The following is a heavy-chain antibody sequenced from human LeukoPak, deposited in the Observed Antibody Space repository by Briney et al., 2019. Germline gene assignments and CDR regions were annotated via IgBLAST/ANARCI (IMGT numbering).Heavy chain of an antibody. D-gene: IGHD2-15*01. CDR3: ARDRELGSYCRGGSCYGAPDDY. CDR1: GFTFSSYS. J-gene: IGHJ4*02. V-gene: IGHV3-48*01. Sequence: GGSLRLSCAASGFTFSSYSMNWVRQAPGKGLEWVSYISSSSSTIYYADSVKGRFTISRDNAKNSLYLQMNSLRAEDTAVYYCARDRELGSYCRGGSCYGAPDDYWGQGTLVTVSS. CDR2: ISSSSSTI.